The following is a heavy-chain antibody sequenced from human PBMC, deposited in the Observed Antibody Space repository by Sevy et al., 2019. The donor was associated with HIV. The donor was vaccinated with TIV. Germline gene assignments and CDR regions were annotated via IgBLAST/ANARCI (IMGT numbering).Heavy chain of an antibody. CDR1: GFSFSSYA. D-gene: IGHD3-10*01. Sequence: GGSLRLSCAASGFSFSSYAMSWVRQTPGKGLEWVSAISGSGGSTYYADSVKGRFTISRDNSKNTLYLQMNSLITEDTAVYYCAKGGITMVRGVFDYWGQGTLVTVSS. CDR3: AKGGITMVRGVFDY. V-gene: IGHV3-23*01. CDR2: ISGSGGST. J-gene: IGHJ4*01.